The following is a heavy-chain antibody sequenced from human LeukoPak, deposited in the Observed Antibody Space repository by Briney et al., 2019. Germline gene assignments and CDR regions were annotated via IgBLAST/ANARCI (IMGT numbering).Heavy chain of an antibody. V-gene: IGHV1-69*13. J-gene: IGHJ6*03. CDR2: IIPIFGTA. CDR1: GGIFSSYA. Sequence: ASVKVSCKASGGIFSSYAISWVRQAPGQGLEWMGGIIPIFGTANYAQKFQGRVTITADESTSTAYMELSSLRSEDTAVYYCARLAAADYYYYYYMDVWGKGTTVTVSS. CDR3: ARLAAADYYYYYYMDV. D-gene: IGHD6-13*01.